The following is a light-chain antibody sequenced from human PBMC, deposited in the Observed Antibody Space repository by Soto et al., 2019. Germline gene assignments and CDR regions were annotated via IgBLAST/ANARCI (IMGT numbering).Light chain of an antibody. Sequence: DVQMTQSPSSLSASVGDRVTIPCRASQDLNSYLAWYQQKPGNAPKSLIYAASSLQTGGPSRFSGSESGTDFTLSISNLQPEDSATYDCQQYNIYPLTFGGGTKVEIK. CDR3: QQYNIYPLT. CDR2: AAS. V-gene: IGKV1D-16*01. CDR1: QDLNSY. J-gene: IGKJ4*01.